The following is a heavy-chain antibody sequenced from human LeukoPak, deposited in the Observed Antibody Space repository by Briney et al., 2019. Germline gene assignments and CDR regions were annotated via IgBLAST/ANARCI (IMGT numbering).Heavy chain of an antibody. J-gene: IGHJ1*01. CDR1: GYTFTSYD. CDR2: INPSGGST. V-gene: IGHV1-46*01. Sequence: ASVKVSCKASGYTFTSYDMHWVRQAPGQGLEWMGIINPSGGSTRYAQIFQGRVTMTRDTSTSTVYMGLSSLRSEDTAVYYCARGGSSWYRGSFQHWGQGTLVTVSS. D-gene: IGHD6-13*01. CDR3: ARGGSSWYRGSFQH.